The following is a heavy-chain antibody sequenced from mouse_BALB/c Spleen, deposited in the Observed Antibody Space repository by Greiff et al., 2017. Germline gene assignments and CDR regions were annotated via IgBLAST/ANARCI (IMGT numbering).Heavy chain of an antibody. CDR2: IWAGGST. Sequence: VQLVESGPGLVAPSQSLSITCTVSGFSLTSYGVHWVRQPPGKGLEWLGVIWAGGSTNYNSALMSRLSISKDNSKSQVFLKMNSLQTDDTAMYYCARGEDYYGSSYKIAYWGQGTLVTVSA. CDR3: ARGEDYYGSSYKIAY. J-gene: IGHJ3*01. V-gene: IGHV2-9*02. CDR1: GFSLTSYG. D-gene: IGHD1-1*01.